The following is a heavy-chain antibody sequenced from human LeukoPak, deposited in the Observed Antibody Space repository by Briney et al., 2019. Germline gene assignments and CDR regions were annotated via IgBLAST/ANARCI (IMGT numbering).Heavy chain of an antibody. CDR1: GFTFSNFG. J-gene: IGHJ4*02. V-gene: IGHV3-30*02. Sequence: GGSLRLSCAASGFTFSNFGMHWVRQAPGKGLEWVAFVRYDGSNKYYADSVKDRFTISRDNSKNTLYLQMNSLRGEDTAVYYCAKDPAVHSSCWYVVYWGQGTLVTVSS. CDR3: AKDPAVHSSCWYVVY. D-gene: IGHD6-13*01. CDR2: VRYDGSNK.